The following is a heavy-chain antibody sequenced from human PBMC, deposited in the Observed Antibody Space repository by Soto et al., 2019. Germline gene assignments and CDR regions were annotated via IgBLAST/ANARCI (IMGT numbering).Heavy chain of an antibody. Sequence: EVQLLESGGGLVQPGGSLRLSCAASGFTFSSYAMTWVRQAPGEGLEWVSAITGSGGSTNYVDSVKGRFTISRDNSKNTLYLQMNSLRAVDTAVYYCAKVGYYYDISDHWYFDLWGRGTLVTVSS. CDR2: ITGSGGST. CDR3: AKVGYYYDISDHWYFDL. CDR1: GFTFSSYA. V-gene: IGHV3-23*01. J-gene: IGHJ2*01. D-gene: IGHD3-22*01.